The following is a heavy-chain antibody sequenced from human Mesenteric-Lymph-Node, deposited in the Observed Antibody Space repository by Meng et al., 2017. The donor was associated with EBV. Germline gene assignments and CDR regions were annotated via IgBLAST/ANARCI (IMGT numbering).Heavy chain of an antibody. CDR2: IFHSGGT. D-gene: IGHD3-16*02. CDR1: SGVISNSNL. CDR3: ARITFGGAIGD. Sequence: QGQLQESGPRLGKLSGTPYLHCAVLSGVISNSNLWSSVRQPPGKGLQWIGEIFHSGGTNYNPSLKSRVTISVDKSKNQFSLKVNSLTAADTAVYCCARITFGGAIGDWGQGTLVTVSS. V-gene: IGHV4-4*01. J-gene: IGHJ4*02.